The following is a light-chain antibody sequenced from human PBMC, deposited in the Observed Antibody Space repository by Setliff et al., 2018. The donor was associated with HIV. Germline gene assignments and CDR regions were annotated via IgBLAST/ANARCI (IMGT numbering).Light chain of an antibody. CDR3: QSYDERSQV. V-gene: IGLV6-57*01. CDR1: SGIIAGYY. Sequence: NFMLTQPHSVSGSPGKTVTISCTRSSGIIAGYYVQWYQQRPGSSPTTVIYEGNQRPSGVPDRFSGSIDSASNSASLTISGLRTEDEADYSCQSYDERSQVFGGGTKVTVL. CDR2: EGN. J-gene: IGLJ3*02.